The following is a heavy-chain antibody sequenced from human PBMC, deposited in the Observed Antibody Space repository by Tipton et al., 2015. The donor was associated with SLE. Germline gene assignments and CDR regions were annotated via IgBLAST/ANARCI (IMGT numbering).Heavy chain of an antibody. Sequence: LRLSCTVSGASISTHYWSWIRQPPGKGLEWIGYISYTGNTNFNPSLKSRVTMSVATSKNQFSLGLTSVTAADTAMYYCARDSAVNFWYFDLWGRGTLVTVSS. J-gene: IGHJ2*01. CDR2: ISYTGNT. V-gene: IGHV4-59*11. CDR3: ARDSAVNFWYFDL. CDR1: GASISTHY.